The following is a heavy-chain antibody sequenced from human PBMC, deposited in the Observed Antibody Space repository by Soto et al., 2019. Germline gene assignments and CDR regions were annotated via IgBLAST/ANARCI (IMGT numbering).Heavy chain of an antibody. Sequence: PGGSLRLSCAASGFTFSSYWMHWVRQAPGKGLVWVSRINSDGSSTNYADSVKGRFTISRDNAKNTLYLQMNSLRAEDTAVYYCARPREYSGYDNVYRGQGTLVTVSS. CDR2: INSDGSST. J-gene: IGHJ4*02. CDR3: ARPREYSGYDNVY. D-gene: IGHD5-12*01. CDR1: GFTFSSYW. V-gene: IGHV3-74*01.